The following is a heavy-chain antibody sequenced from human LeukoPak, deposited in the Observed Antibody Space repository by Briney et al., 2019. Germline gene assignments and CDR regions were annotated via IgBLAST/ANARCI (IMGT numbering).Heavy chain of an antibody. J-gene: IGHJ5*02. CDR1: GFTFSSYW. CDR2: INSNGSST. Sequence: QSGGSLRLSCAASGFTFSSYWMHWVRQAPGKGLVWVSRINSNGSSTSYADSVKGRFTISRDNAKNTLYLQMNSLRAEDTAVYYCARDWIAARRGYRWFDPWGQGTLVTVSS. CDR3: ARDWIAARRGYRWFDP. V-gene: IGHV3-74*01. D-gene: IGHD6-6*01.